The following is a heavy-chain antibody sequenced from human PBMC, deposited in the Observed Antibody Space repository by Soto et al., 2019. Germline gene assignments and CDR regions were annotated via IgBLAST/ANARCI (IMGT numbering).Heavy chain of an antibody. D-gene: IGHD6-19*01. Sequence: SETLSLTCTVSGGSISSSSYYWGWIRQPPGKGLEWIGSIYYSGSTYYTPSLQSRVTISVDTSKNQFSLKLSSVTAADTAVYYCVRNSGWGTVFGYWGQGTLVTVSS. CDR2: IYYSGST. V-gene: IGHV4-39*01. CDR3: VRNSGWGTVFGY. J-gene: IGHJ4*02. CDR1: GGSISSSSYY.